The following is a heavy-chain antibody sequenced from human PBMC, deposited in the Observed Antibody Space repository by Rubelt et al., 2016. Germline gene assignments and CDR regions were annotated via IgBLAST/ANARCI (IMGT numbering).Heavy chain of an antibody. CDR1: GGSFSGYY. V-gene: IGHV4-34*01. CDR3: ASTMGGDFELNDY. Sequence: QVQLQQWGAGLLKPSETLSLTCAVYGGSFSGYYWSWIRQPPGKGLEWIGEINHSGSTNSNPSLKCRVTISVDTSKNQFSLKRSSVTAADTAVYYCASTMGGDFELNDYWGQGTLVTVSS. D-gene: IGHD2-8*01. CDR2: INHSGST. J-gene: IGHJ4*02.